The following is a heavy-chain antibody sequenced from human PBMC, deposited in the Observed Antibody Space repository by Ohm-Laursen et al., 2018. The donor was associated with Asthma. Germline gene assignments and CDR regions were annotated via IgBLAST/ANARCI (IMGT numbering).Heavy chain of an antibody. CDR1: GFTFSSYA. D-gene: IGHD2-21*02. J-gene: IGHJ5*02. CDR3: AIGEDDIGDSGWFEH. CDR2: ISGNGGRT. V-gene: IGHV3-23*01. Sequence: SLRLSCAASGFTFSSYAMGWVRQAPGKGLEWVSDISGNGGRTKYADFVTGRFTISRDNSKNTLYLQMNSLRAEDTALYYCAIGEDDIGDSGWFEHWGQGTLVTVSS.